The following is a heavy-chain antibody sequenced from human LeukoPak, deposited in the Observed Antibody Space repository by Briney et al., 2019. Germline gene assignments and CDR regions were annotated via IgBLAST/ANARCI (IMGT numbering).Heavy chain of an antibody. D-gene: IGHD3-10*01. CDR1: GYTFTSYY. J-gene: IGHJ6*02. CDR3: ARLPAHTMVRGVDYYYGMDV. V-gene: IGHV1-46*01. Sequence: ASVKVSCKASGYTFTSYYMHWVRQAPGQGLEWMGIINPSGGSTSYAQKLQGRVTMTTDTSTSTAYMELRSLRSDDTAVYYCARLPAHTMVRGVDYYYGMDVWGQGTTVTVSS. CDR2: INPSGGST.